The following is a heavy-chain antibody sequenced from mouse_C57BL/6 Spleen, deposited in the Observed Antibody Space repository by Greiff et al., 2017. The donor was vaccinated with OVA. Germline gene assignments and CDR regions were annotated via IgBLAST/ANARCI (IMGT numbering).Heavy chain of an antibody. CDR1: GYTFTDYE. J-gene: IGHJ2*01. D-gene: IGHD1-1*01. CDR2: IDPETGGT. V-gene: IGHV1-15*01. CDR3: TREGGYGSKNYFDY. Sequence: VQLQQSGAELVRPGASVTLSCKASGYTFTDYEMHWVKQTPVHGLEWIGAIDPETGGTAYNQKFKGKAILTADKSSSTAYMELRSLTSEDSAVYYCTREGGYGSKNYFDYWGQGTTLTVSS.